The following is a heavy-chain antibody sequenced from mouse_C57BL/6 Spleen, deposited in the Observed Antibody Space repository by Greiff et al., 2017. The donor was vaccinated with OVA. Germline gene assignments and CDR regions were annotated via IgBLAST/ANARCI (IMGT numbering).Heavy chain of an antibody. CDR3: ARGPSYYGSSYGFAY. CDR1: GYTFTDYN. J-gene: IGHJ3*01. CDR2: INPNNGGT. Sequence: VQLQQSGPELVKPGASVKIPCKASGYTFTDYNMDWVKQSHGKSLEWIGDINPNNGGTIYNQKFKGKATLTVDKSSSTAYIELRSLTSEDTAVYYCARGPSYYGSSYGFAYWGQGTLVTVSA. V-gene: IGHV1-18*01. D-gene: IGHD1-1*01.